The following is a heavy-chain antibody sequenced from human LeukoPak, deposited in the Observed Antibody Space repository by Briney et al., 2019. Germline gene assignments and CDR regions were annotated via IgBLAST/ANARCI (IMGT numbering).Heavy chain of an antibody. CDR1: GGTFSSYA. D-gene: IGHD3-3*01. J-gene: IGHJ4*02. CDR2: IIPIFGTA. Sequence: ASVKVACKASGGTFSSYAISWVRQAPGQGLEWMGGIIPIFGTANYAQKFQGRVTITTDESTSAAYMELSSLRSEDTAVYYCARGPFWSGYYRGIDYWGQGTLVTVSS. V-gene: IGHV1-69*05. CDR3: ARGPFWSGYYRGIDY.